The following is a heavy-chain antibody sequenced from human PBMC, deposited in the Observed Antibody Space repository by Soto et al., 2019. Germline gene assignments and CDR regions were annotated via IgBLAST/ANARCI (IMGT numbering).Heavy chain of an antibody. CDR3: ARSIAARNFDY. J-gene: IGHJ4*02. V-gene: IGHV1-18*01. D-gene: IGHD6-6*01. Sequence: GASVKVSCKASGYTFANTGISWVRQAPGQGLEWMGWISPHNGDTNFAQKLQGRVTMTADTSTSTAYMELRSLRSDDTAVYYCARSIAARNFDYWGQGTLVTVYS. CDR2: ISPHNGDT. CDR1: GYTFANTG.